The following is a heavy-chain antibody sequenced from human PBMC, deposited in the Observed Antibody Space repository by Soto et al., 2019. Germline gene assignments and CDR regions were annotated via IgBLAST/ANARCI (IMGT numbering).Heavy chain of an antibody. D-gene: IGHD2-15*01. CDR2: IIPILGIA. V-gene: IGHV1-69*08. CDR3: ARDKCSGGSCGHCNAFDI. J-gene: IGHJ3*02. Sequence: QVQLVQSGAEVKKPGSSVKVSCKASGGTFSSYTISWVRQAPGQGLEWMGRIIPILGIANYAQKFQGRVTITADKSPSPAYIGLSRLRSEDTAVYYCARDKCSGGSCGHCNAFDILGQGTMVTVSS. CDR1: GGTFSSYT.